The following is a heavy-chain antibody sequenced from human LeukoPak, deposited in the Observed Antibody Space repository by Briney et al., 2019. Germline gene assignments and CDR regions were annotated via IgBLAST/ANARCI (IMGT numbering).Heavy chain of an antibody. D-gene: IGHD1-26*01. Sequence: GGSLRLSCAVSGFTVSSNYMSWVRQAPGKGLEWVSVIYSGGSTYYADSVKGRFTISRDNSKNTLYLQVNSLKAEDTAVYYCARGLSGSYHYFDYWGQGTLVTVSS. CDR3: ARGLSGSYHYFDY. V-gene: IGHV3-53*01. CDR1: GFTVSSNY. CDR2: IYSGGST. J-gene: IGHJ4*02.